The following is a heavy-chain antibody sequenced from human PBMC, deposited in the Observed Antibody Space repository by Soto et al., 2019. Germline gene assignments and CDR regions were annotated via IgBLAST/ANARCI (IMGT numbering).Heavy chain of an antibody. CDR3: ARDMTGADDY. CDR2: IDPYDTGI. Sequence: DLVESGGGLVQPGGSLRLSCAASGFTFSKYWFHWVRQAPGKGLMWVSRIDPYDTGITYADSVKGRFTISRDNARNTLYLQLDRLTAEDTAVYYCARDMTGADDYLGQGTLVTVSS. D-gene: IGHD3-9*01. J-gene: IGHJ4*02. V-gene: IGHV3-74*01. CDR1: GFTFSKYW.